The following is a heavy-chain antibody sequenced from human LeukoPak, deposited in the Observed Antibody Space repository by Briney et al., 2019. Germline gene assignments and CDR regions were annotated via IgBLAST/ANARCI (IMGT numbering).Heavy chain of an antibody. V-gene: IGHV1-2*02. D-gene: IGHD6-19*01. J-gene: IGHJ6*03. CDR3: ARDRLLAVANAYYYYIDV. Sequence: ASVKVSCKASGYTFTGYYMHWVRQAPGQGLEWMGWINPNSGGTNYAQKFQGRVTMTRDTSISTAYMELSRLRSDDTAVYYCARDRLLAVANAYYYYIDVWGKGTTVTVSS. CDR2: INPNSGGT. CDR1: GYTFTGYY.